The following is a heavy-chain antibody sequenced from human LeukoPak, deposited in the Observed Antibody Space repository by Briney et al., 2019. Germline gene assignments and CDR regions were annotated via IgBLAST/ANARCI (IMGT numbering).Heavy chain of an antibody. CDR1: GYTFTSYA. J-gene: IGHJ5*02. V-gene: IGHV1-2*02. CDR3: ARELAAAGTNWFDP. CDR2: INPNSGGT. Sequence: GASVKVSCKASGYTFTSYAMHWVRQAPGQRLEWMGWINPNSGGTNYAQKFQGRVTMTRDTSISTAYMELSRLRSDDTAVYYCARELAAAGTNWFDPWGQGTLVTVSS. D-gene: IGHD6-13*01.